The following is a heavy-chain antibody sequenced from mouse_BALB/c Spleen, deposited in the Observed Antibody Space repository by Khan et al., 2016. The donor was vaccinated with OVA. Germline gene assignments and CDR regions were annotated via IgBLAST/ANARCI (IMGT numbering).Heavy chain of an antibody. J-gene: IGHJ2*01. D-gene: IGHD1-1*01. CDR1: GYSITSEYT. Sequence: EVKLLESGPGLVKPSQSLSLTCTVTGYSITSEYTWNWIRQFPGNKLEWMGYINYSGNTRFNPSLKSRTSITRDTSKNQFFLQLNSVTTEDTATYYCARGNYYGYYFDYWGQGTPLTVSS. CDR2: INYSGNT. CDR3: ARGNYYGYYFDY. V-gene: IGHV3-2*02.